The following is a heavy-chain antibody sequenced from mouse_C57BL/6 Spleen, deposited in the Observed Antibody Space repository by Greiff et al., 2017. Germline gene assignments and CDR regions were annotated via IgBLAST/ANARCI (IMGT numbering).Heavy chain of an antibody. Sequence: EVQLQQSGPGLVKPSQSLSLTCSVTGYSITSGYYWNWIRQFPGNKLEWMGYISYDGSNNYNPSLKNRISIPRDTSKNQFFLKLNSVTTEDTATYYCASNYGSSYFDYWGQGTTLTDSS. D-gene: IGHD1-1*01. J-gene: IGHJ2*01. CDR1: GYSITSGYY. CDR3: ASNYGSSYFDY. V-gene: IGHV3-6*01. CDR2: ISYDGSN.